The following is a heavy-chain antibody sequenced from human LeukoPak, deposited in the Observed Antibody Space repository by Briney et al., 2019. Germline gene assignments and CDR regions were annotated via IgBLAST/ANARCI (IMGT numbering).Heavy chain of an antibody. J-gene: IGHJ2*01. D-gene: IGHD3-22*01. CDR1: GGSISSSSYY. CDR2: IYYSGST. V-gene: IGHV4-39*01. CDR3: ARVVYYYDVSGYSFDL. Sequence: SETLSLTCTVSGGSISSSSYYWGWIRQPPGKGLEWIGSIYYSGSTYYNPSLKSRVTISVDTSKNQFSLELSTVTAADTAVYYCARVVYYYDVSGYSFDLWGRGTLVTVSS.